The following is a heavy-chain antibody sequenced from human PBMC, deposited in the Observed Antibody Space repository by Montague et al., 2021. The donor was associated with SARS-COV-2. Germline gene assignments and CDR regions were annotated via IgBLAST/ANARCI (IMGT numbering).Heavy chain of an antibody. CDR2: IKPDGTST. V-gene: IGHV3-74*01. CDR3: VRPLWFGDSDYYFDS. CDR1: GFTFRSYW. D-gene: IGHD3-10*01. J-gene: IGHJ4*02. Sequence: SLRLSCVASGFTFRSYWMHWVRQVPGRGLVWVSRIKPDGTSTNYAASVQGRFTISRDNAKNTLSLQMNNLRAEDTAIYYCVRPLWFGDSDYYFDSWGQGTLVTVSS.